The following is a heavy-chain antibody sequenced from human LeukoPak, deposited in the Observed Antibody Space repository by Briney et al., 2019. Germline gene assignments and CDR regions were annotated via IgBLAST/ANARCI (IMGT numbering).Heavy chain of an antibody. J-gene: IGHJ3*02. CDR1: GYTFTGYY. CDR2: INPNSGGT. D-gene: IGHD2-15*01. CDR3: ARDCPSSGGSCYSFSLDAFDI. Sequence: ASVKVSCKASGYTFTGYYMHWVRQAPGQGLEWMGWINPNSGGTNYAQKFQGRVTMTRDTSISTAYMELSRLRSGDTAVYYCARDCPSSGGSCYSFSLDAFDIWGQGTMVTVSS. V-gene: IGHV1-2*02.